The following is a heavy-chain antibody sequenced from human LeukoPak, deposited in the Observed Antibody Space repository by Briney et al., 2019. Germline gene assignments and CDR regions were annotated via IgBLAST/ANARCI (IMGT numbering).Heavy chain of an antibody. CDR3: ARFGSRIGTGASFGFES. CDR2: IFYGGST. V-gene: IGHV4-39*07. J-gene: IGHJ4*02. D-gene: IGHD3-10*01. CDR1: GDSIYNSDYY. Sequence: SETLSLTCTVSGDSIYNSDYYWGWIRRPPGKGLEWIGSIFYGGSTYYNPSLESRVTISIAPSKSQFSLNLRFVTAADTAVYYCARFGSRIGTGASFGFESWGQGTLVLVSS.